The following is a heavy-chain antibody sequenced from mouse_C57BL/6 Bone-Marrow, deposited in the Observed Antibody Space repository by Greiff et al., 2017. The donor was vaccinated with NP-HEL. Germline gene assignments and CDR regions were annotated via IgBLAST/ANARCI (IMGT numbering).Heavy chain of an antibody. CDR1: GYAFTNYL. J-gene: IGHJ3*01. V-gene: IGHV1-54*01. Sequence: VQRVESGAELVRPGTSVKVSCKASGYAFTNYLIEWVKQRPGQGLEWIGVINPGSGGTNYNEKFKGKATLTADKSSSTAYMQLSSLTSEDSAVYFCARQDSAWFAYWGQGTLVTVSA. CDR3: ARQDSAWFAY. CDR2: INPGSGGT.